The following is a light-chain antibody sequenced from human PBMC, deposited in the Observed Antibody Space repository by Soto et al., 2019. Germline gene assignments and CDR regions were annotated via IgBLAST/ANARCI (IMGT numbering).Light chain of an antibody. CDR1: TSNVGRNY. J-gene: IGLJ2*01. CDR2: RND. V-gene: IGLV1-47*01. CDR3: ASWDDNLSGVV. Sequence: VLTQPPSVSGTPGQKVTISCSGSTSNVGRNYVYWYQQVPGTAPKLLIYRNDRRPSGVPDRFSGSKSDTSASLAISGLRAEDGVDYYCASWDDNLSGVVFGGGTKVTVL.